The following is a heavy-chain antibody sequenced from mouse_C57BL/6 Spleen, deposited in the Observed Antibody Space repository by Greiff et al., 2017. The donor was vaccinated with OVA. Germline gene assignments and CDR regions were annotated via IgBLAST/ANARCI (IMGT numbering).Heavy chain of an antibody. J-gene: IGHJ2*01. Sequence: QVHVKQSGAELARPGASVKLSCKASGYTFTSYGISWVKQRTGQGLEWIGEIYPRSGNTYYNEKFKGKATLTADKSSSTAYMELRSLTSEDSAVYFCARGGDYYGSSLYYFDYWGQGTTLTVSS. CDR3: ARGGDYYGSSLYYFDY. CDR1: GYTFTSYG. CDR2: IYPRSGNT. D-gene: IGHD1-1*01. V-gene: IGHV1-81*01.